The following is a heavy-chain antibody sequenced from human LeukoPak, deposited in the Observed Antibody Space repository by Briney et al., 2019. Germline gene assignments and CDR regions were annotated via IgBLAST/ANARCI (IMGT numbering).Heavy chain of an antibody. V-gene: IGHV3-7*01. CDR3: AGDSSSWQSSDAFDI. CDR1: GFTFSSYW. Sequence: GGSLRLSCAASGFTFSSYWMSWVRQAPGKGLEWVANIKQDGSEKYYVDSVKGRFTISRDNAKNSLYLQMNSLRAEDTAVYYCAGDSSSWQSSDAFDIWGQGTMVTVSS. J-gene: IGHJ3*02. CDR2: IKQDGSEK. D-gene: IGHD6-13*01.